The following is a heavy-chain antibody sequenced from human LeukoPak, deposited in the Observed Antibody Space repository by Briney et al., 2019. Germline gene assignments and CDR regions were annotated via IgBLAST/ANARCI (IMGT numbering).Heavy chain of an antibody. J-gene: IGHJ4*02. CDR1: GFAFSSYA. V-gene: IGHV3-30*04. D-gene: IGHD4-17*01. CDR3: ARYGDYGYYFDY. Sequence: PGGSLRLSCAASGFAFSSYARHWVRRAPGKGLEWVAVISYDGSNKYYADSVKGRFTISRDNSKNTLYLQMNSLRAEDTAVYYCARYGDYGYYFDYWGQGTLVTVSS. CDR2: ISYDGSNK.